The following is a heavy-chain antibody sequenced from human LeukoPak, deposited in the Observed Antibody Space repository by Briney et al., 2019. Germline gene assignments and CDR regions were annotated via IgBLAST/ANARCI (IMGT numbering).Heavy chain of an antibody. D-gene: IGHD3-10*01. CDR3: AKDRKTMVRGGGYFDY. CDR2: MNPNSGNT. J-gene: IGHJ4*02. Sequence: ASVKVSCKASGYTFTIYAINWVRQATGQRLVWMGWMNPNSGNTGYAQKFQGRVTMTRDTSISTAYMELSRLRSDDTAVYYCAKDRKTMVRGGGYFDYWGQGTLVTVSS. V-gene: IGHV1-8*02. CDR1: GYTFTIYA.